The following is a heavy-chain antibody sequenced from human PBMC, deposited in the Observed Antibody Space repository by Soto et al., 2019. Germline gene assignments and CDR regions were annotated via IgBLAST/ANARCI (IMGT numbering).Heavy chain of an antibody. D-gene: IGHD3-3*01. J-gene: IGHJ4*02. CDR3: ARTIFGVATYYFDY. Sequence: QVQLVQSGAEVKKPGASVKVSCKASGYTFTSYDISWVRQATGQGLEWMGWMSPSSGTTGFVQKFQGRVTVTRDTSISTAYMEVTSLTSEDTAVYCCARTIFGVATYYFDYWGQGTLVTVSS. CDR2: MSPSSGTT. V-gene: IGHV1-8*01. CDR1: GYTFTSYD.